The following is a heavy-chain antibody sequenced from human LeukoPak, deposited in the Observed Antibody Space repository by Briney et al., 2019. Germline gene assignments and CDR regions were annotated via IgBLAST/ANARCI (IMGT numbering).Heavy chain of an antibody. CDR3: ARRSYYYDSSGQFDY. V-gene: IGHV4-34*01. CDR1: GGSFSGYY. J-gene: IGHJ4*02. Sequence: SETLSLTCAVYGGSFSGYYWCWIRQPPGKGLEWIGEINHSGSNNYNPSLKSRVTISVDTSKNQFSLKLSSVTAADTAVYYCARRSYYYDSSGQFDYWGQGTLVTVSS. D-gene: IGHD3-22*01. CDR2: INHSGSN.